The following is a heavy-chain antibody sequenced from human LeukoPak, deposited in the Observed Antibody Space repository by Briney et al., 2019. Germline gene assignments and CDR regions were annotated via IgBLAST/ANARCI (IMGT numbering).Heavy chain of an antibody. CDR3: ARDYYDSSGYTPRATGFDY. J-gene: IGHJ4*02. D-gene: IGHD3-22*01. CDR1: GYTFTSYA. Sequence: ASVKVSCKASGYTFTSYAMHWVRQAPGQRLEWMGWINAGNGNTKYSQKFQGRVTITRDTSASTAYMELSSLRSEETAVYYCARDYYDSSGYTPRATGFDYWGQGTLVTVSS. V-gene: IGHV1-3*01. CDR2: INAGNGNT.